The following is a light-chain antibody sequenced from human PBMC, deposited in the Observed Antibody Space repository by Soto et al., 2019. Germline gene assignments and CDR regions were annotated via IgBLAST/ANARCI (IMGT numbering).Light chain of an antibody. Sequence: QSVLTQPPSASGTPGQRVTISCSGSSSNIGSNTVNWYQQLPGTAPKLLNYNNNQRPSGVPDRFSGSKSGTSASLAISGLQSEDEADYYCAAWDDSLKGPVFGGGTKLTVL. CDR1: SSNIGSNT. V-gene: IGLV1-44*01. J-gene: IGLJ3*02. CDR3: AAWDDSLKGPV. CDR2: NNN.